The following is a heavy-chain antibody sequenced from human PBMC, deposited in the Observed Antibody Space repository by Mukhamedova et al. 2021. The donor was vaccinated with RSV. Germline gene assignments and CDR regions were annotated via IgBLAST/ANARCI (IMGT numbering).Heavy chain of an antibody. CDR3: ARGYSGYVY. J-gene: IGHJ4*02. V-gene: IGHV3-48*03. D-gene: IGHD5-12*01. Sequence: GSTISYVDSVKGRFTTSRDNAKNSLYLQMNSLRGEDTAVYYCARGYSGYVYWGQGTLVTDSS. CDR2: GSTI.